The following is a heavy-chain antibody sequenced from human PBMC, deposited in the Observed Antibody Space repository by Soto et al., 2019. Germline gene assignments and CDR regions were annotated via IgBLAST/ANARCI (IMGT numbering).Heavy chain of an antibody. CDR1: NFSVLTSIYY. D-gene: IGHD2-2*01. V-gene: IGHV4-39*01. CDR2: VYYTGTT. Sequence: SETLSLTCTVSNFSVLTSIYYWAWIRQPPGKGLEWVGTVYYTGTTYYNPSLQSRVTISIDTSKSQFSLNLNSVTAADTAVYYCARNWNLALVPAAYFDSWGQGTLVTVSS. CDR3: ARNWNLALVPAAYFDS. J-gene: IGHJ4*02.